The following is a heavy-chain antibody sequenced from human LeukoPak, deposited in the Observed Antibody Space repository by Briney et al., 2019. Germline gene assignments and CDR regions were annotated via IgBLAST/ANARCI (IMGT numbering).Heavy chain of an antibody. CDR2: ISSGAGST. CDR1: GFTFSSYS. V-gene: IGHV3-23*01. J-gene: IGHJ4*02. D-gene: IGHD6-6*01. Sequence: GGSLRPSCVASGFTFSSYSLSWVRQAPGKGLQWISTISSGAGSTFYADSVKGRFTISKDTSENTLSLHMNSLRPEDTAVYYCVKGGASSSEGGWGQGTLVTVSS. CDR3: VKGGASSSEGG.